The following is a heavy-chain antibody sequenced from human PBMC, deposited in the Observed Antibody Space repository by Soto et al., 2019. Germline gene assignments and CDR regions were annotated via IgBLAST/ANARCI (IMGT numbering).Heavy chain of an antibody. CDR2: ISSSSSYI. CDR1: GFTFSSYS. J-gene: IGHJ6*03. V-gene: IGHV3-21*01. CDR3: ARTHGTTGGYYYMDV. Sequence: GGSQRLSCAASGFTFSSYSMNWVRQAPGKGLEWVSSISSSSSYIYYADSVKGRFTISRDNAKNSLYLQMNSLRAEDTAVYYCARTHGTTGGYYYMDVWGKGTTVTVSS. D-gene: IGHD1-1*01.